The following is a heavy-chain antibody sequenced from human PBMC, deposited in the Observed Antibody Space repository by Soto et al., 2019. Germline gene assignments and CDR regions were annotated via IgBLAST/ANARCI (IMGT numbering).Heavy chain of an antibody. D-gene: IGHD2-8*01. J-gene: IGHJ4*02. CDR1: GFTFSSYG. V-gene: IGHV3-33*01. CDR2: IWYDGSNK. Sequence: PGGSLRLSCAASGFTFSSYGMHWVRQAPGKGLEWVAVIWYDGSNKYYADSVKGRFTISRDNSKNTLYLQMNSLRAEDTAVYYCVASVFSFDYWGRGTLVTVSS. CDR3: VASVFSFDY.